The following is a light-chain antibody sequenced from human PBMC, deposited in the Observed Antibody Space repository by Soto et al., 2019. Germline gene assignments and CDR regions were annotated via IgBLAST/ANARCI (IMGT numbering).Light chain of an antibody. CDR3: CSYAGSVV. CDR1: SSDVGSYNL. CDR2: EGS. V-gene: IGLV2-23*01. Sequence: QPVLTQPASVSGSPGQSITISCTGTSSDVGSYNLVSWYQQHPGKAPKLMIYEGSKWPSGVSNRFSGSKSGNTASLTISGLQAEDEADYYCCSYAGSVVFGGGTKLTVL. J-gene: IGLJ2*01.